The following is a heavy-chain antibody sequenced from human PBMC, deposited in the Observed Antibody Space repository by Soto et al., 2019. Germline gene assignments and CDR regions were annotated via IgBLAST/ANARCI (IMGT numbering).Heavy chain of an antibody. D-gene: IGHD1-26*01. Sequence: PGESLKISCKGSGDDFSTYWIGWVRQVPGKGLEWMGIIYPEDSETKYSPSFQGQVTISADKSINTAYLHWKSLKSSDSAIYYCAGREGVRDRGGDGFDGWGQGAMVTVSS. CDR3: AGREGVRDRGGDGFDG. V-gene: IGHV5-51*01. J-gene: IGHJ3*01. CDR2: IYPEDSET. CDR1: GDDFSTYW.